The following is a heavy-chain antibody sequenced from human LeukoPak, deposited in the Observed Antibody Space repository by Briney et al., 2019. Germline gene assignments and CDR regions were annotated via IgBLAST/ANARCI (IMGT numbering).Heavy chain of an antibody. V-gene: IGHV3-33*06. D-gene: IGHD3-22*01. J-gene: IGHJ4*02. CDR1: GFTFTTYG. CDR2: IYYDGSKQ. Sequence: GGSLRLSCAASGFTFTTYGMHWVRQAPGKGLEWVAVIYYDGSKQFYGDSVTGRFTISRDNSKNTLYLQMNSLGAEDTAVYYCAKVQTSYYYDSSGYYQPMYYFDYWGQGTLVTVSS. CDR3: AKVQTSYYYDSSGYYQPMYYFDY.